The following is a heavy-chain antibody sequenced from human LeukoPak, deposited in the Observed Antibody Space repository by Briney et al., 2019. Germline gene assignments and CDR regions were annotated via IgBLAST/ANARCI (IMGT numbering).Heavy chain of an antibody. CDR2: IHYSGTT. Sequence: SETLSLTCTVSGGSISAYYWSWIRQPPGKGLEWIGYIHYSGTTNYYPSLKSRVTITLDTSKNQFSLKLNSVTAADTAVYYCARFGTSSSRFFDQWGQGTLVTVSS. CDR3: ARFGTSSSRFFDQ. V-gene: IGHV4-59*01. CDR1: GGSISAYY. J-gene: IGHJ4*02. D-gene: IGHD6-6*01.